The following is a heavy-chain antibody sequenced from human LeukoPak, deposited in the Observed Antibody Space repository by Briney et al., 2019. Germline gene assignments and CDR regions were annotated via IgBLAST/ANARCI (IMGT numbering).Heavy chain of an antibody. CDR2: IKSKTDGGTT. Sequence: GESLRLSCAASGFTFSNAWMNWVRQAPGKGLEWVGRIKSKTDGGTTDYAAPVKGRFTISRDDSKNTLYLQMNSLKTEDTAVYYCPKKEDYSSGWSFWAKGTLVTVSS. V-gene: IGHV3-15*01. CDR1: GFTFSNAW. J-gene: IGHJ4*02. D-gene: IGHD6-19*01. CDR3: PKKEDYSSGWSF.